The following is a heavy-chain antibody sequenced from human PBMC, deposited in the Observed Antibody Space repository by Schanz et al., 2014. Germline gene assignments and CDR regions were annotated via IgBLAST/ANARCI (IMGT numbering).Heavy chain of an antibody. Sequence: EVQLVESGGGLVQPGGSLRLSCTASGFTFSSYSMNWVRQAPGKGLEWVSYVSRSTPDIYYADSVKGRFTMSRDNAKNTVYLQMNSLRAEDTAVYYCAKGRFGELSAIDIWGQGTMVTVSS. D-gene: IGHD3-10*01. CDR3: AKGRFGELSAIDI. J-gene: IGHJ3*02. CDR2: VSRSTPDI. V-gene: IGHV3-48*01. CDR1: GFTFSSYS.